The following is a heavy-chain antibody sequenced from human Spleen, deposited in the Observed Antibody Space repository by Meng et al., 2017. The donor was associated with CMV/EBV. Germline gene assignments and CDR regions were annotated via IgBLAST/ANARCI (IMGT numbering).Heavy chain of an antibody. V-gene: IGHV3-21*01. J-gene: IGHJ4*02. D-gene: IGHD6-19*01. CDR1: GFTVRNNY. CDR3: ARAPTWAVAATDY. Sequence: GESLKISCAGSGFTVRNNYMNWVRQAPGKGLEWVSSISSSSSYIYYADSVKGRFTISRDNAKNSLYLQMNSLRAEDTAVYYCARAPTWAVAATDYWGQGTLVTVSS. CDR2: ISSSSSYI.